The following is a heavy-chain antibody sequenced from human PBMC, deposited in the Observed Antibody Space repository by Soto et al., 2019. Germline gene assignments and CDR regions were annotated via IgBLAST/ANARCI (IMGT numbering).Heavy chain of an antibody. J-gene: IGHJ6*02. Sequence: QVQLVQSGAEVKKPGSSVKVSCKASGGTFSSDAISWVRQAPGQGLECMGGNIPIFGTANYAQKFQGRVTITADKSTRTADMELSSLRSEDTAVYYCARTLTVTRGFVGPNYYGMDVWGQGTTVTVSS. CDR3: ARTLTVTRGFVGPNYYGMDV. CDR1: GGTFSSDA. CDR2: NIPIFGTA. V-gene: IGHV1-69*06. D-gene: IGHD1-7*01.